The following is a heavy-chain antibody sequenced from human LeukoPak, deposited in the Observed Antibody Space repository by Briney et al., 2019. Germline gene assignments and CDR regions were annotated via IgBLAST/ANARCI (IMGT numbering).Heavy chain of an antibody. CDR1: GGSINSQY. CDR3: ARAHGSGRYYNRYYYYYMDV. CDR2: IYYGGTT. D-gene: IGHD3-10*01. J-gene: IGHJ6*03. V-gene: IGHV4-59*11. Sequence: SETLSLTCTVSGGSINSQYWTWVRQPPGKGLEYLGYIYYGGTTNYNPSLKSRVTISLDASKNQFSLRLASVTAADTAVYYCARAHGSGRYYNRYYYYYMDVWGKGTTVTVS.